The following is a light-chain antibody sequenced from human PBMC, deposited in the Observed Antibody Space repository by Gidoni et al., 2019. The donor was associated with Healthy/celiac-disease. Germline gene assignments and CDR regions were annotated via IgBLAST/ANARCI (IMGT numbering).Light chain of an antibody. CDR1: QSVSSY. V-gene: IGKV3-11*01. CDR2: DAS. CDR3: QQRSNWPHVT. J-gene: IGKJ3*01. Sequence: EIVLTQSLATLSLSPGERATLSCRASQSVSSYLAWYQQKPGQAPRLLIYDASNRATGIPARFSGSGSGTDFTLTISSLEPEDFAVYYCQQRSNWPHVTFGPGTKVDIK.